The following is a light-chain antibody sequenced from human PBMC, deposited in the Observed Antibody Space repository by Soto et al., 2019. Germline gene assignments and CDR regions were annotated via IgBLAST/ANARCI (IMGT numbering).Light chain of an antibody. V-gene: IGKV3-15*01. J-gene: IGKJ2*01. CDR3: QQYNNWPPSYT. CDR1: QYVSTT. CDR2: GAS. Sequence: EIVLTQSPGTLSLSPGERATLSCRASQYVSTTFFAWYQQKPGQAPRLLIYGASTRATGIPARFSGSGSGTEFTLTISSLQSEDFAVYYCQQYNNWPPSYTFGQGTKLEIK.